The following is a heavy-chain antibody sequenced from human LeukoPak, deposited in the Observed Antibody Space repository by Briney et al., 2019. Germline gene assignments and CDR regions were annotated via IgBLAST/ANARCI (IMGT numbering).Heavy chain of an antibody. CDR2: ISGRGGST. D-gene: IGHD3-16*02. CDR1: GFTFSSYA. CDR3: AREGRELSLFWWFDP. J-gene: IGHJ5*02. Sequence: PGGSLRLSCAASGFTFSSYAMSWVRQAPGKGLEWVSAISGRGGSTYYADSVKGRFTISRDNSKNTLYLQMNSLRAEDTAVYYCAREGRELSLFWWFDPWGQGTLVTVSS. V-gene: IGHV3-23*01.